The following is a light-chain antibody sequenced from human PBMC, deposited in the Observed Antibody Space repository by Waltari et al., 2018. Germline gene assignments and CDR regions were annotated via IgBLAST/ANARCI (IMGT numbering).Light chain of an antibody. J-gene: IGKJ5*01. CDR1: QSVSSN. CDR3: QQYNNWPIT. Sequence: EIVMQQSPATLSVSPGERATLSCRASQSVSSNLAWYQQKPGQAPRLLIYGASTRATGIPARFSGSGSGTEFTLTISSLQSEDFAVYYCQQYNNWPITFGQGTRLEIK. V-gene: IGKV3-15*01. CDR2: GAS.